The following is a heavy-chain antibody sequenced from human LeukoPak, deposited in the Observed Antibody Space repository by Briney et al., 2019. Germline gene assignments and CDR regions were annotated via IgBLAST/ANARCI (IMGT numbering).Heavy chain of an antibody. Sequence: PSETLSLTCAVYGGSFSGYYWSWIRQPPGKGLEWIGEINHSGSTNYNPSLKSRVTISLDTSKNQFSLRLSSVTAADTAVYYCARVPVLVVPAARAYYGMDVWGQGTTVTVSS. D-gene: IGHD2-2*01. CDR2: INHSGST. J-gene: IGHJ6*02. CDR1: GGSFSGYY. V-gene: IGHV4-34*01. CDR3: ARVPVLVVPAARAYYGMDV.